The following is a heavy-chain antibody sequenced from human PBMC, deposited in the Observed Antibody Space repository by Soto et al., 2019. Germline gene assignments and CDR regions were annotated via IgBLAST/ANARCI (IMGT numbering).Heavy chain of an antibody. J-gene: IGHJ6*02. Sequence: PGESLKISCKGSGYSFTSYWISWVRQMPGKGLEWMGRIDPSDSYTNYSPSFQGHVTISADKSISTAYLQWSSLKASDTAMYYCATFSRANYDFWSGSTYGMDVWGQGTTVTVSS. CDR1: GYSFTSYW. V-gene: IGHV5-10-1*01. CDR2: IDPSDSYT. CDR3: ATFSRANYDFWSGSTYGMDV. D-gene: IGHD3-3*01.